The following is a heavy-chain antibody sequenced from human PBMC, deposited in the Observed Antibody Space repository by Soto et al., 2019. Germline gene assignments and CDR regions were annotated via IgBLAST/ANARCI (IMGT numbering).Heavy chain of an antibody. CDR1: GFTFSTYG. Sequence: QVQLVESGGGVVQPGRSLRLSCAASGFTFSTYGMHWVRQPPGKGLEWVAALSHDESNKYYADSVKGRFTISRDNSKNTLYLEMFNLRVEDTAVYYCVKEGRGSTTSCSRCYGLDVWGQGTTVTVS. J-gene: IGHJ6*02. CDR3: VKEGRGSTTSCSRCYGLDV. CDR2: LSHDESNK. D-gene: IGHD2-2*01. V-gene: IGHV3-30*18.